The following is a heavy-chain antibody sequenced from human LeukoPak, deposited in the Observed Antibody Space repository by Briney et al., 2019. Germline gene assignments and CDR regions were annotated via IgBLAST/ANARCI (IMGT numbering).Heavy chain of an antibody. CDR2: IWYDGSNK. CDR1: GFTFSSCG. Sequence: GGSLRLSCAASGFTFSSCGMHWVRQAPGKGLGWVAVIWYDGSNKYYADSVKGRFTISRDNSKNTLYLQMNSLRAEDTAVYYCARDLVQTTVTTDYYYYGMDVWGQGTTVTVSS. J-gene: IGHJ6*02. V-gene: IGHV3-33*01. D-gene: IGHD4-17*01. CDR3: ARDLVQTTVTTDYYYYGMDV.